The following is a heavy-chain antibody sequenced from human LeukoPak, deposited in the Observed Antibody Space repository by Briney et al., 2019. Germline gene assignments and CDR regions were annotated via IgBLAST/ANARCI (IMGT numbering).Heavy chain of an antibody. Sequence: PGGSLRLSCVASGFTFSTHSMSWVRLAPGKGLEWVSAIGGSEGSTYYADSVKGRFTISRDNTKDTLYLQMNSLRAADTAVYYCAKRDSSGSYPYYFDYWGQGTLVTVSS. CDR1: GFTFSTHS. D-gene: IGHD3-22*01. CDR2: IGGSEGST. V-gene: IGHV3-23*01. J-gene: IGHJ4*02. CDR3: AKRDSSGSYPYYFDY.